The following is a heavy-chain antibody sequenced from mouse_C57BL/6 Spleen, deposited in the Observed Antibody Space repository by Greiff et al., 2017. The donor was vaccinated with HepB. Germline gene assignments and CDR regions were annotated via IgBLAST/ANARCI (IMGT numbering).Heavy chain of an antibody. Sequence: DVKLVESGGGLVKPGGSLKLSCAASGFTFSSYTMSWVRQTPEKRLEWVATISGGGGNTYYPDSVKGRFTISRDNAKNTLYLQMSSLRSEDTALYYCARDGYQVSYYAMDYWGQGTSVTVSS. CDR2: ISGGGGNT. V-gene: IGHV5-9*01. CDR3: ARDGYQVSYYAMDY. CDR1: GFTFSSYT. J-gene: IGHJ4*01. D-gene: IGHD2-3*01.